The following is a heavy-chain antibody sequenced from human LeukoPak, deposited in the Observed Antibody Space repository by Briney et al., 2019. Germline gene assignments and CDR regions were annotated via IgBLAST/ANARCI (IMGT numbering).Heavy chain of an antibody. V-gene: IGHV4-39*01. D-gene: IGHD3-3*01. J-gene: IGHJ3*02. CDR1: GDSINNNNYY. Sequence: SETLSLTCTVSGDSINNNNYYWGWIRQPPGKGLEWIGNIYYNGRTYYSPSLKSRGTISVDTSNNQFSLKLSSVTAADTAVYYCARITDRTIFGEIMHGFDIWGQGAPVTVSS. CDR2: IYYNGRT. CDR3: ARITDRTIFGEIMHGFDI.